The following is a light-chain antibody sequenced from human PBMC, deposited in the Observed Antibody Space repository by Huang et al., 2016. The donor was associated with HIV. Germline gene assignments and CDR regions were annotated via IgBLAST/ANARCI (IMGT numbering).Light chain of an antibody. Sequence: EIVLTQSPATLSLSPGDRATLSCRASQSIDNYLAWYQQKVGQAPRLLIYDGTNRATGLPARFSGSGSGADFTLTIDSLESEDFAVYFCQQRSHWPLTFGGGSKVEI. V-gene: IGKV3-11*01. CDR1: QSIDNY. CDR2: DGT. J-gene: IGKJ4*01. CDR3: QQRSHWPLT.